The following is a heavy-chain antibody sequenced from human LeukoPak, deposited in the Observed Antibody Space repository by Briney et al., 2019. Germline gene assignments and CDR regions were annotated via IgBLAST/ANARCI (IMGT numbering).Heavy chain of an antibody. J-gene: IGHJ6*02. D-gene: IGHD2-2*01. Sequence: PGGSLRLSCAASGVTFSSYGMHWVRQAPGKGLEWVAVIWYDGSNKYYADSVKGRFTISRDNSKNTLYLQMNSLRAEDTAVYYCARDQNIVVVPAATHYYYYYGMDVWGQGTTVTVSS. CDR1: GVTFSSYG. V-gene: IGHV3-33*01. CDR3: ARDQNIVVVPAATHYYYYYGMDV. CDR2: IWYDGSNK.